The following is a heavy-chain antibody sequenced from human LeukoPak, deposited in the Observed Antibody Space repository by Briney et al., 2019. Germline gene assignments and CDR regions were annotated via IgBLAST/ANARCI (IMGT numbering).Heavy chain of an antibody. CDR3: ARDGLIASALAGDSFDY. CDR2: IYYSGST. D-gene: IGHD2-21*01. V-gene: IGHV4-59*12. J-gene: IGHJ4*02. Sequence: SETLSLTCTVSGGSISSYYWSWIRQPPGKGPEWIGYIYYSGSTNYNPSLKSRVTISVDTSKNQFSLKLSSVTAADTAVYYCARDGLIASALAGDSFDYWGQGTLVTVSS. CDR1: GGSISSYY.